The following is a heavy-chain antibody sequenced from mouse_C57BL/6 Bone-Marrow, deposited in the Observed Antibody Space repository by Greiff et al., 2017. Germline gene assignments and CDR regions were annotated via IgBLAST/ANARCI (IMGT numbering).Heavy chain of an antibody. V-gene: IGHV1-82*01. CDR1: GYAFSSSW. CDR3: ARGGYDAWFAY. J-gene: IGHJ3*01. CDR2: IYPGDGDT. Sequence: VQLQQSGPELVKPGASVKISCKASGYAFSSSWMNWVKQRPGKGLEWIGRIYPGDGDTNYNGKFKGKATLTADKSSSTAYMQLSILTSEDSAVYFCARGGYDAWFAYWGQVTLVTVSA. D-gene: IGHD2-2*01.